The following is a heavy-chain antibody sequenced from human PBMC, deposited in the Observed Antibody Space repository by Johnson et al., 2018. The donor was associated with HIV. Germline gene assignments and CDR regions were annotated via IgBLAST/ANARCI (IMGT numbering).Heavy chain of an antibody. Sequence: VQLVESGGGLVQPGGSLRLSCAASGFTFSSYWMSWVRQAPGKGLEWVTNIKQDGSERYYVDSVKGRFTISRDYAKNSLYLQMNSLRAEDTTVYCCAKGGQWELLAAFDIWGQGTMVTVSS. J-gene: IGHJ3*02. CDR1: GFTFSSYW. CDR2: IKQDGSER. V-gene: IGHV3-7*01. CDR3: AKGGQWELLAAFDI. D-gene: IGHD1-26*01.